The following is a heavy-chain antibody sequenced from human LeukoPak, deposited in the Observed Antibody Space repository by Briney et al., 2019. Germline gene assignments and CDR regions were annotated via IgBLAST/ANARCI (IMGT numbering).Heavy chain of an antibody. CDR3: ARGITMVRGVITPFDY. CDR1: GYTFTNYY. Sequence: ASVKVSCKASGYTFTNYYIHWVRQAPGQGLEWMGLINPSGGSTNYAQKFQGRVTITADKSTSTAYMELSSLRSEDTAVYYCARGITMVRGVITPFDYWGQGTLVTVSS. V-gene: IGHV1-46*01. CDR2: INPSGGST. J-gene: IGHJ4*02. D-gene: IGHD3-10*01.